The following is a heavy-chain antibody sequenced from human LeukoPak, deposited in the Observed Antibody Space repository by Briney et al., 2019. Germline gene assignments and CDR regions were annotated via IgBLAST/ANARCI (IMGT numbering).Heavy chain of an antibody. V-gene: IGHV7-4-1*02. J-gene: IGHJ6*03. CDR1: GYTFTSYA. CDR2: INTNTGNP. D-gene: IGHD3-10*01. Sequence: GASVKVSCKASGYTFTSYAMNWVRQAPGQGLEWMGWINTNTGNPTYAQGFTGRFVFSLDTSVSTAYLQISSLKAEDTAVYYCARKTYYYGSGYGYYYYYMDVWGKGTTVTVSS. CDR3: ARKTYYYGSGYGYYYYYMDV.